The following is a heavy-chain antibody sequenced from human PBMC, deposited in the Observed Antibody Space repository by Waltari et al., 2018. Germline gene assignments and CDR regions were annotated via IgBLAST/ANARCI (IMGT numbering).Heavy chain of an antibody. CDR2: ISGSGGST. J-gene: IGHJ4*02. CDR3: AKEASIYYYDSSGYHYYFDY. Sequence: EVQLLESGGGLVQPGGSLRLSCAASGFTFSSYAMSWVRQAPGKGLEWVSAISGSGGSTYYADSGKGRFTISRDNSKNTLYLQMNSLRAEDTAVYYCAKEASIYYYDSSGYHYYFDYWGQGTLVTVSS. D-gene: IGHD3-22*01. V-gene: IGHV3-23*01. CDR1: GFTFSSYA.